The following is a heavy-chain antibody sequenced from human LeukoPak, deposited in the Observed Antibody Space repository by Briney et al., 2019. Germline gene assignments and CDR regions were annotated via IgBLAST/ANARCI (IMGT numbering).Heavy chain of an antibody. J-gene: IGHJ6*03. V-gene: IGHV4-59*01. CDR1: SGSISSYY. CDR2: IYYSGST. Sequence: SETLSLTCTVSSGSISSYYWSWIRQSPGKGLEWIGYIYYSGSTNYNPSLKSRVTISVDTSKNQFSLKLSSVTAADTAVYYCARRVPRVGLGSHYYYYMDVWGKGTTVTVSS. CDR3: ARRVPRVGLGSHYYYYMDV. D-gene: IGHD1-26*01.